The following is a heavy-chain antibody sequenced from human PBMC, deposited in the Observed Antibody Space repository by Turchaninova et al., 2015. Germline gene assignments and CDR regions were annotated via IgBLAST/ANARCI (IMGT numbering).Heavy chain of an antibody. V-gene: IGHV2-26*01. J-gene: IGHJ6*02. CDR2: IFSNDEK. D-gene: IGHD3-9*01. CDR3: AQMREFDSYSYYGMDV. CDR1: GFSLTNARMG. Sequence: VTLKESGPVLVKPTETVTLTCTVSGFSLTNARMGVSWIRQPPGKALEWLAHIFSNDEKSYSTSLKSRLTIPKDTSKSQVVLIMTNMDPVDTATYFCAQMREFDSYSYYGMDVWGQGTTVTVSS.